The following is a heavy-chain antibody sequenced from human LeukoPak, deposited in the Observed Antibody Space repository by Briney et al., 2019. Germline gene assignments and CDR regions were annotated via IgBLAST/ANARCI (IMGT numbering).Heavy chain of an antibody. Sequence: GGSLRLSCAASGFTFSSHGTHWVRQAPGKGLEWVAVIWYDGSTKYYADSVKGRFAISRDNSENTLWLQMNSLRAEDTAAYYCARWGPDRGVDYWGQGTQVTVSS. CDR3: ARWGPDRGVDY. J-gene: IGHJ4*02. D-gene: IGHD3-16*01. CDR1: GFTFSSHG. V-gene: IGHV3-33*01. CDR2: IWYDGSTK.